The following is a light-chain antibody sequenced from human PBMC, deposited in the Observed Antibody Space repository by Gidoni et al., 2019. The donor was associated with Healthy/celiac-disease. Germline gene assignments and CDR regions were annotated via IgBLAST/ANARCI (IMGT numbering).Light chain of an antibody. CDR1: SGHSSYA. CDR3: QTWGTGYWV. J-gene: IGLJ3*02. CDR2: LNSDGSH. Sequence: QLVLTQSPSASASLGASVKLTCTLSSGHSSYAIAGHQQQPEKGPRYLMKLNSDGSHSKGDGIPDRFSGSSSGAERYLTISSLQSEDEADYYCQTWGTGYWVFGGGTKLTVL. V-gene: IGLV4-69*01.